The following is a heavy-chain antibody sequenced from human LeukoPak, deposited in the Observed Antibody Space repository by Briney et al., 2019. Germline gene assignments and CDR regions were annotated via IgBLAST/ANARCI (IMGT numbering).Heavy chain of an antibody. CDR1: GGSVSSGNW. CDR3: ARDTGPFGWLPNFDY. V-gene: IGHV4-4*02. J-gene: IGHJ4*02. CDR2: IYYSGST. D-gene: IGHD3-9*01. Sequence: SSETLSLTCAVSGGSVSSGNWWSWVRQSPGKGLEWIGSIYYSGSTYYNPSLKSRVTISVDTSKNQFSLKLSSVTAADTAVYYCARDTGPFGWLPNFDYWGQGTLVTVSS.